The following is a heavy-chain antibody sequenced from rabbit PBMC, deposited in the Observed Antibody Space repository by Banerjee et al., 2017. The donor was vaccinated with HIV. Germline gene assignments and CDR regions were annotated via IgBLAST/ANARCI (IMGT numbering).Heavy chain of an antibody. D-gene: IGHD1-1*01. Sequence: QEQLEESGGGLVQPEGSLTLTCTASGFSFSSSYAMCWVRQAPGKGLEWIGWINSGSGSAYYASWAKGRFTISKTSSTTVTLQMTSLTAADTATYLCARDLGGSTGYTYAFDPWGPGTLVTVS. CDR3: ARDLGGSTGYTYAFDP. J-gene: IGHJ2*01. V-gene: IGHV1S45*01. CDR1: GFSFSSSYA. CDR2: INSGSGSA.